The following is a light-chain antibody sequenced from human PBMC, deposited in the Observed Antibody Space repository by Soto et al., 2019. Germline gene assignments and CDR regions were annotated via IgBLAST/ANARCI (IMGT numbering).Light chain of an antibody. Sequence: QSALTQPPSASGSPGQSVTISCTGTSNDVGGYNYVSWYQQHPGKAPKLIISEVNKRHSGVPDRFSGSKSGNTASLIVSGLQAEDEADYYCSSYAGSNNLVIFGGGTKLTVL. CDR3: SSYAGSNNLVI. V-gene: IGLV2-8*01. CDR1: SNDVGGYNY. J-gene: IGLJ2*01. CDR2: EVN.